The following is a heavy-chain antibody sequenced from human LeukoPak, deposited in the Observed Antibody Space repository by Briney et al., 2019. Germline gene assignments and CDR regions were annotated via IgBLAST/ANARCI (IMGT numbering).Heavy chain of an antibody. CDR1: GFTFSNAW. CDR3: TTRAPYDSSGYYDY. J-gene: IGHJ4*02. V-gene: IGHV3-15*07. CDR2: IKSKTDGGTT. D-gene: IGHD3-22*01. Sequence: GGSLRLSCAASGFTFSNAWMNWVRQAPGKGLEWVGRIKSKTDGGTTDYAAPVKGRFTISRDDSKNTLYLQMNSLKTEDTAVYYCTTRAPYDSSGYYDYWGQGTLVTVSS.